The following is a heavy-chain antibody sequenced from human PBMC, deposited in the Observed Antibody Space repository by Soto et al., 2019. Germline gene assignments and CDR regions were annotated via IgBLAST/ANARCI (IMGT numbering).Heavy chain of an antibody. Sequence: PXGSLRLSCAASGFTFNSYGMHWVRQAPGKGLEWVAVISYDGGNKYYADSVKGRFTISRDNSKNTLYLQMNSLRAEDTAVYYCARTLTTPYDFWSGQLRAPSYRYYYYGMDVWGQGTTVTVSS. CDR2: ISYDGGNK. V-gene: IGHV3-30*03. D-gene: IGHD3-3*01. CDR3: ARTLTTPYDFWSGQLRAPSYRYYYYGMDV. CDR1: GFTFNSYG. J-gene: IGHJ6*02.